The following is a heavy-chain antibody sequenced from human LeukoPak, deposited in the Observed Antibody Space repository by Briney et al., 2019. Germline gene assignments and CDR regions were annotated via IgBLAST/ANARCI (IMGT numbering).Heavy chain of an antibody. CDR2: IRYDGSNK. CDR3: AKDQVPRPVTVTTGTDGY. J-gene: IGHJ4*02. CDR1: GFTFSSYG. Sequence: GRSLRLSCAASGFTFSSYGMHWVRQAPGKGLEWVAFIRYDGSNKYYADSVKGRFTTSRDNSKNTLYLQMNSLRAEDTAVYYCAKDQVPRPVTVTTGTDGYWGQGTLVTVSS. V-gene: IGHV3-30*02. D-gene: IGHD4-17*01.